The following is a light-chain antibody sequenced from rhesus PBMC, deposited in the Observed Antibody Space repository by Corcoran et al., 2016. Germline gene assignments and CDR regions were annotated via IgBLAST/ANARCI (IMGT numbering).Light chain of an antibody. CDR3: KHYYDKPT. CDR2: AAS. J-gene: IGKJ4*01. Sequence: SASVADRVTISCRASRNIYINLAWYQQKPGKAPKLLIYAASSLRTGIPSRFSGSGSGTDFTLTISSLQPEDSATYYYKHYYDKPTFGGGTKVELK. V-gene: IGKV1-25*02. CDR1: RNIYIN.